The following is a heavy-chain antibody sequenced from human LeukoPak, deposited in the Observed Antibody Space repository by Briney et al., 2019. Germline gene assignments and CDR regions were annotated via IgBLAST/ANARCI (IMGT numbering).Heavy chain of an antibody. V-gene: IGHV3-7*01. CDR1: GFTFSRYW. CDR2: IKEDGSET. Sequence: PGGSLRLSCAASGFTFSRYWLSWVRQAPGKGLEWVANIKEDGSETHYVESVKGRFTISRDNAKNSLYLRMNSLRAEDSALYYCASFDAAMVRDGFDIWGQGTMVTVSS. J-gene: IGHJ3*02. D-gene: IGHD5-18*01. CDR3: ASFDAAMVRDGFDI.